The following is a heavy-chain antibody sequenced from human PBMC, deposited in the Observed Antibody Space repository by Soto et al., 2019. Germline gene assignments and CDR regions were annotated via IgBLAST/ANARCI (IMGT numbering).Heavy chain of an antibody. V-gene: IGHV4-31*03. J-gene: IGHJ4*02. D-gene: IGHD3-3*01. CDR3: ARGYAVRAYYDFWSGCPPKEYYFDY. CDR1: GGSISSGGYY. Sequence: PSETLSLTCTVSGGSISSGGYYWSWIRQHPGKGLEWIGYIFYSGSTYYNPSLKSRVAISVDTSKNQFSLKLSSVTAADTAVYYCARGYAVRAYYDFWSGCPPKEYYFDYWGRGTLVTVSS. CDR2: IFYSGST.